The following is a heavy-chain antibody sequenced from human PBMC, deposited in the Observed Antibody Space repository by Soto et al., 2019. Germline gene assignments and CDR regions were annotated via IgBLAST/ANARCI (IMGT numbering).Heavy chain of an antibody. J-gene: IGHJ4*02. CDR1: GYMFPIYH. CDR3: ARHDANGDFEF. D-gene: IGHD2-8*01. Sequence: GESLKISCEASGYMFPIYHISWVRQMPGKGLEWVGKIDPSDSRTMYRPSSRARITISVDKSSNTAYLEWGRLKASDTAMYYCARHDANGDFEFGGQGPQVTV. V-gene: IGHV5-10-1*01. CDR2: IDPSDSRT.